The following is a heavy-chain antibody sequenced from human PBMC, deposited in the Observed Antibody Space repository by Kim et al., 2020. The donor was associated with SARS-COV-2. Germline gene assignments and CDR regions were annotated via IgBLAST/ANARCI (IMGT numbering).Heavy chain of an antibody. CDR2: INGGNGYA. Sequence: ASVKVSCKASGYAFASYGFSWVRQAPGQGLELLGWINGGNGYALYAQKFQGRVTMTTETSTKIAYMELTSLTSDDTAVYFCARGYPREVSVGYYYDY. CDR1: GYAFASYG. CDR3: ARGYPREVSVGYYYDY. V-gene: IGHV1-18*01. D-gene: IGHD2-2*02. J-gene: IGHJ6*03.